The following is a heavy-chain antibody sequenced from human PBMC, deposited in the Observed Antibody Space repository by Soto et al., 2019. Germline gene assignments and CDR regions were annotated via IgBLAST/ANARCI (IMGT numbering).Heavy chain of an antibody. V-gene: IGHV3-48*01. Sequence: GGSLRLSCAASGFTFSTYSMNWVRQAPGKGLEWVSYISSSSSTIFYTDTVKGRFTVSRDNAKNSLYLQMNSLRAEDTAVYYCARAPSGDSSGFTLTYWGQGTLVTVSS. CDR2: ISSSSSTI. D-gene: IGHD3-22*01. CDR3: ARAPSGDSSGFTLTY. CDR1: GFTFSTYS. J-gene: IGHJ4*02.